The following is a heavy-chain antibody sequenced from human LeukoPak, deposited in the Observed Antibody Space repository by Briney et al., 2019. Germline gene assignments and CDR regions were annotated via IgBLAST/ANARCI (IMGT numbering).Heavy chain of an antibody. CDR3: AKALDCSSTSCRRGLYYYYGVDV. V-gene: IGHV3-30*18. CDR2: ISYDGSNK. CDR1: GFTFSSYG. D-gene: IGHD2-2*01. J-gene: IGHJ6*02. Sequence: GGSLRLSCAASGFTFSSYGMHWVRQAPGKGLEWVAVISYDGSNKYYADSVKGRFTISRDNSKNTLYLQMNSLRAEDTAVYYCAKALDCSSTSCRRGLYYYYGVDVWGQGTTVTVSS.